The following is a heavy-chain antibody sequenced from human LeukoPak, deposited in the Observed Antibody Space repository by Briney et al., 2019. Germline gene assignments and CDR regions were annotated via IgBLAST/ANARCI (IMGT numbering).Heavy chain of an antibody. Sequence: GGSLRPSCAASGFTFSSYWMSWVRQAPGKGLEWVANIKQDGSEKYYVDSVKGRFTISRDNAKNSLYLQMNSLRAEDTAVYYCARGVNFGNYYMDVWGKGTTVTVSS. J-gene: IGHJ6*03. CDR2: IKQDGSEK. CDR3: ARGVNFGNYYMDV. V-gene: IGHV3-7*01. D-gene: IGHD3-16*01. CDR1: GFTFSSYW.